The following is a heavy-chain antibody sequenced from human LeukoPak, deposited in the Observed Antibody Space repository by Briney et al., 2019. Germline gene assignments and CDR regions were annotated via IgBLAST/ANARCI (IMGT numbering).Heavy chain of an antibody. J-gene: IGHJ5*02. CDR1: GLTFSSYG. CDR2: IQYDGEKQ. V-gene: IGHV3-30*02. D-gene: IGHD1-26*01. Sequence: GGSLRLSCAASGLTFSSYGMHWVRQAPGKGLEWLTFIQYDGEKQHYVDSVKGRFTISRDNSKDTLYLQMNDVRPEDTAVYYCATTTLGRADWLDPWGLGTPVTVSS. CDR3: ATTTLGRADWLDP.